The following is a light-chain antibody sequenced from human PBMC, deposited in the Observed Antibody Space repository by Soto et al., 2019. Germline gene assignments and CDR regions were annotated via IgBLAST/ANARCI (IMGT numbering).Light chain of an antibody. CDR1: SSDIGGYNY. CDR2: DVS. Sequence: LTQPASVSGSPGQSITIFCTGTSSDIGGYNYVSWYQQHPGKAPKLMIYDVSNRPSGVSNRFSGSKSGNTASLTISGLQAEDEADYYCSSYTSSSTLDVVFGGGTQLTVL. V-gene: IGLV2-14*01. CDR3: SSYTSSSTLDVV. J-gene: IGLJ2*01.